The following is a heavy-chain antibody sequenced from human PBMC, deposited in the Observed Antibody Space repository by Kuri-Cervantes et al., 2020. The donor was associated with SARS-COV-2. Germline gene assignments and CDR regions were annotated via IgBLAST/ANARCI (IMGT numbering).Heavy chain of an antibody. CDR3: AKTRSYYYYMDV. D-gene: IGHD4-11*01. CDR1: GYTFTSYY. Sequence: ASVKVSCKASGYTFTSYYMHWVRQAPGQGLEWMGIINPSGGSTSYAQKFQGRVTMTTDTSTSTAYMELRSLRSDDTAVYFCAKTRSYYYYMDVWGQGTTVTVSS. V-gene: IGHV1-46*01. J-gene: IGHJ6*02. CDR2: INPSGGST.